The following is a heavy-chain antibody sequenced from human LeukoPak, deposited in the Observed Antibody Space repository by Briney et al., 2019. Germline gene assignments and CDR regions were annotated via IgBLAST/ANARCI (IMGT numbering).Heavy chain of an antibody. J-gene: IGHJ4*02. V-gene: IGHV3-48*01. Sequence: GGSLRLSCAASGFTFSSYNMNWVRQAPGKGLEWVSYISSSSSTIYYADSVKGRFTISRDNAKNSLNLQMNSLRAEDTAVYYCARGTRVYAMSYWGQGTLVTVSS. D-gene: IGHD2-8*01. CDR2: ISSSSSTI. CDR3: ARGTRVYAMSY. CDR1: GFTFSSYN.